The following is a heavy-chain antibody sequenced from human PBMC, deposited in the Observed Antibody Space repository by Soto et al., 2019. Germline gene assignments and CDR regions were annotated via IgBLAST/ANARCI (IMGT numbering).Heavy chain of an antibody. Sequence: SVKVSCKASGGTFSSYTISWVRQAPGQGLEWMGRIIPILGIANYAQKFQGRVTITADKSTSTAYMELSSLRSEDTAVYYCASFHYYDQAAFDIWGQGTMVTVS. CDR3: ASFHYYDQAAFDI. J-gene: IGHJ3*02. CDR1: GGTFSSYT. D-gene: IGHD3-22*01. CDR2: IIPILGIA. V-gene: IGHV1-69*02.